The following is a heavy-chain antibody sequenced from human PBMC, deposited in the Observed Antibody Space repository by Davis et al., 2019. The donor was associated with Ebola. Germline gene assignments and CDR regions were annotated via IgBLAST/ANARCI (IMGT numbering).Heavy chain of an antibody. D-gene: IGHD6-6*01. J-gene: IGHJ6*02. CDR3: ARLADYYYYGMDV. V-gene: IGHV4-34*01. CDR1: GFTFSNAW. Sequence: ESLKISCAASGFTFSNAWMNWIRQPPGKGLEWIGEINHSGSTNYNPSLKSRVTISVDTSKNQFSLKLSSVTAADTAVYYCARLADYYYYGMDVWGQGTTVTVSS. CDR2: INHSGST.